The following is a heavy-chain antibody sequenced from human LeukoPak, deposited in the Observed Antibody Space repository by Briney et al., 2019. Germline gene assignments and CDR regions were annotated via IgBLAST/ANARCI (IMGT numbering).Heavy chain of an antibody. Sequence: ASVKVSCKASGYTFTSYDINWVRQAPGQGFEWVGWINPDSGNAGYGQKFQGRLTMTRDASISTAYMELSSLRSEDAAFYYCTRGPYAYSQYWGQGTLVTVSS. D-gene: IGHD4-17*01. V-gene: IGHV1-8*01. CDR2: INPDSGNA. CDR1: GYTFTSYD. J-gene: IGHJ1*01. CDR3: TRGPYAYSQY.